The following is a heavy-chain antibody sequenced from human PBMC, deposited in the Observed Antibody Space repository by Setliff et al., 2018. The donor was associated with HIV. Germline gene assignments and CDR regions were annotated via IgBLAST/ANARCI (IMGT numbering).Heavy chain of an antibody. CDR3: AREGQVVVTAKGFDY. CDR2: VNTVGGGA. Sequence: ASVKVSCKTSGYTFTNYYMHWMRQAPGQGLEWMGVVNTVGGGASYAQKFQGRLTVTRDTSASTVYMELSSLRSEDTAVYYCAREGQVVVTAKGFDYWGLGTLVTVSS. V-gene: IGHV1-46*01. J-gene: IGHJ4*02. D-gene: IGHD2-15*01. CDR1: GYTFTNYY.